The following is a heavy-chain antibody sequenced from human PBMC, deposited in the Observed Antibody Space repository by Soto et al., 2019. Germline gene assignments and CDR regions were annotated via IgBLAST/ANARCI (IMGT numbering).Heavy chain of an antibody. CDR2: VYDSGST. V-gene: IGHV4-59*01. CDR3: EKWLQYVGWFDT. J-gene: IGHJ5*02. Sequence: QVQLLESGPRLVKSSETLSLTCTVSGAAIRNYYWFWIRQAPGKGLEWIGYVYDSGSTIYNPSLNSRVAISVDTSKNQIFLNLNPVTAADTAVYYCEKWLQYVGWFDTWGQGTLVTVSS. CDR1: GAAIRNYY. D-gene: IGHD5-12*01.